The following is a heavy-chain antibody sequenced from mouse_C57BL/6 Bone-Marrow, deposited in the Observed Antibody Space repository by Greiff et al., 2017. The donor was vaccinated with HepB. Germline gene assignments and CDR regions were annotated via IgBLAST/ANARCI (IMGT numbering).Heavy chain of an antibody. CDR2: IYPGSGNT. CDR1: GYTFNDYY. J-gene: IGHJ4*01. Sequence: VQVVESGAELVRTGASVKLSCKASGYTFNDYYINWVKQRPGQGLEWIARIYPGSGNTYYNEKFKGKATLTAEKSSSTAYMQLSSLTSEDSAVYFCARSGLDNWGQGTSVTVSS. V-gene: IGHV1-76*01. CDR3: ARSGLDN. D-gene: IGHD3-2*02.